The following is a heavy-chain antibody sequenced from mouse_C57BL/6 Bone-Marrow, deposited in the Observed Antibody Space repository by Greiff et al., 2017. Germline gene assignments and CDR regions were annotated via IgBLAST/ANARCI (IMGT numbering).Heavy chain of an antibody. J-gene: IGHJ3*01. CDR3: ARGGYDAWFDY. CDR2: LYPGDGDT. CDR1: GYAFSSSW. Sequence: VQLQQSGPELVKPGASVKLSCKASGYAFSSSWMHWVKQRPGKGLEWIGRLYPGDGDTNYNGKFKGKATLTAAKSSSTAYMQLSSLTSEDSAVYFCARGGYDAWFDYWGQGTMVTVSA. V-gene: IGHV1-82*01. D-gene: IGHD2-2*01.